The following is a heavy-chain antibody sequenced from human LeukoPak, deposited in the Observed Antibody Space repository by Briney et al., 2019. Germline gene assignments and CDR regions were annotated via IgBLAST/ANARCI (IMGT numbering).Heavy chain of an antibody. Sequence: PSETLSLTSAVSGIFNKYWWTWVRQPPGKGLEWIGEIHDSGTTNYNTSLRSRVIISLDTSKNQLSLKLNSMTAADTAVYYCASRTGVSGPSWGQGALVTVSS. J-gene: IGHJ5*02. CDR2: IHDSGTT. V-gene: IGHV4-4*02. CDR3: ASRTGVSGPS. D-gene: IGHD6-25*01. CDR1: GIFNKYW.